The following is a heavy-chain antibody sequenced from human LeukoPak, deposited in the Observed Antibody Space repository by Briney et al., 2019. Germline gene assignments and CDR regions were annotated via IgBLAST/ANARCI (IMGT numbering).Heavy chain of an antibody. CDR3: ARAHLIAAAGYNWFDP. CDR2: INPNNGDT. Sequence: ASVKVSCKASGYTFTDYHIHWVRQAPGQGLEWMAWINPNNGDTNYAQKFQGRVTMTRDTSISTAYMELSRLRSDDTAVYYCARAHLIAAAGYNWFDPWGQGTLVTVSS. J-gene: IGHJ5*02. D-gene: IGHD6-13*01. CDR1: GYTFTDYH. V-gene: IGHV1-2*02.